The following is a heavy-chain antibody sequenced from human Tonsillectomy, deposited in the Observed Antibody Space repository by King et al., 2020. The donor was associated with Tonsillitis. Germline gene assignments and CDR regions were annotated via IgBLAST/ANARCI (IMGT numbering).Heavy chain of an antibody. D-gene: IGHD1/OR15-1a*01. CDR3: ARDRETTETTPGYASDI. Sequence: VQLVESGAEMKKPGASVMVSCKASGYTFTDNYIHWVRQAPGHGLEWLGWISPDSGLTHYAQKYQGRITMTRDTSITTVFMELSSLGSYDAGIFYCARDRETTETTPGYASDIGSQGTLPAVSS. V-gene: IGHV1-2*02. J-gene: IGHJ3*02. CDR2: ISPDSGLT. CDR1: GYTFTDNY.